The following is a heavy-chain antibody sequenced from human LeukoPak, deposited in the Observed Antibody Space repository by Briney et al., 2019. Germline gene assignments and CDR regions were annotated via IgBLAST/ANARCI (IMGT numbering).Heavy chain of an antibody. Sequence: PSETLSLTCTVSGGSISSYHWSWLRQPPGKGLEWIGYIYYSGSTNYNPSLKSRVTISVDTSKNQFSLKLSSVTAADTAVYYCAGNYYYYCMDVWGKGTTVTISS. CDR1: GGSISSYH. CDR3: AGNYYYYCMDV. J-gene: IGHJ6*03. CDR2: IYYSGST. D-gene: IGHD2-15*01. V-gene: IGHV4-59*01.